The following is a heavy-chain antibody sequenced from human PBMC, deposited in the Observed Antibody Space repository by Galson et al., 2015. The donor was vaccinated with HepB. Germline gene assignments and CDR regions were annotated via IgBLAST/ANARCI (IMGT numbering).Heavy chain of an antibody. CDR3: AKDIAAAEARYYYYYYGMDV. Sequence: SLRLSCAASGFTFSSYGMHWVRQAPGKGLEWVAVISYDGSNKYYADSVKGRFTISRDNSKNTLYLQMNSLRAEDTAVYYCAKDIAAAEARYYYYYYGMDVWGQGTTVTVS. J-gene: IGHJ6*02. D-gene: IGHD6-13*01. V-gene: IGHV3-30*18. CDR2: ISYDGSNK. CDR1: GFTFSSYG.